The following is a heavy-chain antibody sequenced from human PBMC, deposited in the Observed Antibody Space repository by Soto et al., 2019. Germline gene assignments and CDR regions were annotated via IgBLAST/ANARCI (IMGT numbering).Heavy chain of an antibody. CDR1: GFTFSSYG. D-gene: IGHD4-17*01. V-gene: IGHV3-30*18. J-gene: IGHJ4*02. Sequence: QVQLVESGGGVVQPGRSLRLSCAASGFTFSSYGMHWVRQAPGKGLEWVAVISYDGSNKYYADSVKGRFTISRDNSKNTLYLQMNSLRAEDTAVYYCAKVLLSYDYGDYEDDYWGQGTLVTVSS. CDR3: AKVLLSYDYGDYEDDY. CDR2: ISYDGSNK.